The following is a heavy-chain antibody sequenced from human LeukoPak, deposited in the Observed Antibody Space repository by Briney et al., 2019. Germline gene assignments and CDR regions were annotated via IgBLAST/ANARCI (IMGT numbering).Heavy chain of an antibody. CDR2: ISAYNGNT. CDR3: ARETGAAPRYYYYYMDV. D-gene: IGHD6-6*01. Sequence: ASVKVSCKASGYTFTSYGISWVRQAPGQGLEWMGWISAYNGNTNHAQKLQGRVTMTTDTSTSTAYMELRSLRSDDTAVYYCARETGAAPRYYYYYMDVWGKGTTVTVSS. V-gene: IGHV1-18*01. J-gene: IGHJ6*03. CDR1: GYTFTSYG.